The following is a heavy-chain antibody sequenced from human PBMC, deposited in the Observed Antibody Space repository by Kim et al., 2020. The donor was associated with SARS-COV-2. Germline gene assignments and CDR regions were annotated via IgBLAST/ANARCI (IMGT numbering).Heavy chain of an antibody. D-gene: IGHD3-22*01. CDR2: IGSYSGNT. CDR1: GYTFTRYG. Sequence: ASVKVSCKASGYTFTRYGISWVRQAPGQGPEWMGWIGSYSGNTDYAQKFQGRLTMTTDTSTRTAYMELRSLGSDDTAVYYCARDEYGYYNSRGYLDYWGQ. V-gene: IGHV1-18*01. CDR3: ARDEYGYYNSRGYLDY. J-gene: IGHJ4*02.